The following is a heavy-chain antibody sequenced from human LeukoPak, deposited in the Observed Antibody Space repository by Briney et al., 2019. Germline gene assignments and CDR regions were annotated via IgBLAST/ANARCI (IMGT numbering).Heavy chain of an antibody. CDR3: GLDSSGWHGDDY. Sequence: SETLSLTCAVYGGSFSGYYWSWIRQPPGKGLEWIGEINHSGSTNYNPSLKSRVTISVDTSKNQFSLKLSSVTAADTAVYYCGLDSSGWHGDDYWGQGTLVTVSS. V-gene: IGHV4-34*01. CDR1: GGSFSGYY. J-gene: IGHJ4*02. CDR2: INHSGST. D-gene: IGHD6-19*01.